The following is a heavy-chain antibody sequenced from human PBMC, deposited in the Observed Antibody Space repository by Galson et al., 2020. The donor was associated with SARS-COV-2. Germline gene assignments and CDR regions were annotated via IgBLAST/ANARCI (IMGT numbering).Heavy chain of an antibody. Sequence: AGSLRLSCAASGITFSSTALNCVSQAPGKGLEWVSGISARGDFTTYADSVRGCFIISRDNSKSTLYLQTSSLGAEDTALYYCAKVGVGNRQGGSGSDDYGGQVTVVVVSA. V-gene: IGHV3-23*01. D-gene: IGHD3-10*01. J-gene: IGHJ4*02. CDR3: AKVGVGNRQGGSGSDDY. CDR1: GITFSSTA. CDR2: ISARGDFT.